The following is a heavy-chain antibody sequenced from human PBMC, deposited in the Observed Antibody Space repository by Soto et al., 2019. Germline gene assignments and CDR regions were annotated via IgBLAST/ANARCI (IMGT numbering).Heavy chain of an antibody. CDR3: AKDYDSSGYYYVGSAFDY. J-gene: IGHJ4*02. V-gene: IGHV3-30*18. D-gene: IGHD3-22*01. CDR2: ILYDGSNK. CDR1: GFTFSSYG. Sequence: QVQLVESGGGVVQPGRSLRLSCAASGFTFSSYGMHWVRQAPGKGLEWVAVILYDGSNKYYADSVKGRFTISRDNSKNTLYLQMNSLRAEDTAVYYCAKDYDSSGYYYVGSAFDYWGQGTLVTVSS.